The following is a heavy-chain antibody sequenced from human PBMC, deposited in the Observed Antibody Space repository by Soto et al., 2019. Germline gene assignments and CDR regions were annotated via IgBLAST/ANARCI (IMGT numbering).Heavy chain of an antibody. D-gene: IGHD1-26*01. V-gene: IGHV3-23*01. CDR1: GFTFSDYD. Sequence: EVQLLESGGGLVQPGGSLRLSCAASGFTFSDYDMTWVRQAPGKGLDWVSAISSSGGSSYYVDSVKGRFTISRDNSKNTRYLQMNSLRADDTAVYYCARGRYSGIYNDYWGQGTLVTVSS. CDR2: ISSSGGSS. J-gene: IGHJ4*02. CDR3: ARGRYSGIYNDY.